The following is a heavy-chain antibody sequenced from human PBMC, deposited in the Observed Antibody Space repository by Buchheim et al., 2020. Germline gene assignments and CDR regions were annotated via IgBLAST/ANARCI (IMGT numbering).Heavy chain of an antibody. CDR2: SKPSGGST. CDR1: GYTFTSYY. J-gene: IGHJ5*02. CDR3: ARDLSRRNWFDP. V-gene: IGHV1-46*01. Sequence: QVQLVQSGAEVKKPGASVKVSCKASGYTFTSYYMHWVRQAPGQGLEWMGISKPSGGSTSYAQTFQGRVTMTRDTSTSTVYMELSSLRSEHTAVYYCARDLSRRNWFDPWGQGTL.